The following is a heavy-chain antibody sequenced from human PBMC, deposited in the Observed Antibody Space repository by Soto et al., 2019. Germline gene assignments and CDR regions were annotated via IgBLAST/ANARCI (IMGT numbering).Heavy chain of an antibody. J-gene: IGHJ3*01. Sequence: QVQLVQSGAEVKKPGASVKVSCKVSGYSLTELSMHWVRQAPGKGLEWMGGVDPEDGETIFAQRFQDRVTMTEDTSTDTAYMELSSLRSEDTAVYYCATVQYDILTDYYSPFDVWGQGTMVTVSS. CDR2: VDPEDGET. V-gene: IGHV1-24*01. D-gene: IGHD3-9*01. CDR1: GYSLTELS. CDR3: ATVQYDILTDYYSPFDV.